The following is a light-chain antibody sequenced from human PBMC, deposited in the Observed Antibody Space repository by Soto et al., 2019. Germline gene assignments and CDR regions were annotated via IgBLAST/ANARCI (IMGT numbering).Light chain of an antibody. J-gene: IGLJ2*01. CDR3: SSYTNTSTVI. V-gene: IGLV2-14*03. CDR1: SSDVGGYDS. CDR2: DVS. Sequence: QSALTQPASVSGSPGQSITISCTGTSSDVGGYDSVSWYLQHPGKAPKLMIYDVSYRPSGVSNRFSGSKSGNTASLTISGLQAEDEADYYCSSYTNTSTVIFGGGTKVTVL.